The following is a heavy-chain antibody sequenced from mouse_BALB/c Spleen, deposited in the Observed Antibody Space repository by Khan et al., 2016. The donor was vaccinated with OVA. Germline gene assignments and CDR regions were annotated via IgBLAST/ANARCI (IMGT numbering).Heavy chain of an antibody. CDR2: IDPFNGLT. J-gene: IGHJ3*01. CDR1: GYSFNSYY. V-gene: IGHV1-31*01. CDR3: ARSLFAY. Sequence: EVQLVESGPELMKPGASVKISCKASGYSFNSYYMHWVKQSHGKSLEWIGYIDPFNGLTSYNQKFKGKATLTVDKSSSTAYMHLSSLTSEDSAVYYCARSLFAYWGQGTLVTVSA.